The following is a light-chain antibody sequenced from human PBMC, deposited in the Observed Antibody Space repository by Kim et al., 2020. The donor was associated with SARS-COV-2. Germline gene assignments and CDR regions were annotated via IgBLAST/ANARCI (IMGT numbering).Light chain of an antibody. Sequence: LSPGERATLACRASQSVSSSYLAWYQQKPGQAPRLLIYGASSRATGIPDRFSGSGSGTDFTLTISRLEPEDFAVYYCQQYGSSPRSFGQGTKLEI. V-gene: IGKV3-20*01. CDR1: QSVSSSY. CDR3: QQYGSSPRS. CDR2: GAS. J-gene: IGKJ2*01.